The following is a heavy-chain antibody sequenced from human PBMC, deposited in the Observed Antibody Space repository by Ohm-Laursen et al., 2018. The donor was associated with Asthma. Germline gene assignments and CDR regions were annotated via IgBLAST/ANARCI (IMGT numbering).Heavy chain of an antibody. Sequence: SLRLSCTAPGFTFSDYAMPGVRQAPGKGLEYVSRIFSNGGYSHYADFVKGRFIISRDNSKNTLHLQLGSLRPNDTAVYYCARGHRSSWFDAFDVWGRGTVVTVSS. CDR2: IFSNGGYS. D-gene: IGHD6-13*01. J-gene: IGHJ3*01. CDR3: ARGHRSSWFDAFDV. V-gene: IGHV3-64*02. CDR1: GFTFSDYA.